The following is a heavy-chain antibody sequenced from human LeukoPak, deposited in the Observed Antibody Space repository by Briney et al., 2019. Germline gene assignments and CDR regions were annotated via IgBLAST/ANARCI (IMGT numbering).Heavy chain of an antibody. CDR3: ARDGDFPHYYYMDV. CDR1: GFTFSSYW. J-gene: IGHJ6*03. D-gene: IGHD3-3*01. CDR2: INTDGSST. V-gene: IGHV3-74*01. Sequence: GGSLRLSCAASGFTFSSYWMHWVRQAPGKGLVWVSRINTDGSSTSYADSVKGRFTISRDNAKNTLYLQMNSLRAEDTAVYYCARDGDFPHYYYMDVWGKGTTVTVSS.